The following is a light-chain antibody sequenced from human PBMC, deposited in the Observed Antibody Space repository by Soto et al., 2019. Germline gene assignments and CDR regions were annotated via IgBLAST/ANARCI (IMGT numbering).Light chain of an antibody. V-gene: IGLV2-14*01. Sequence: QSALTQPASVSGSPGPSITISCTGTSSDVGSYNYVSWYQQHPGKAPKLMIYEVSNRPSGVSDRFSGSKSDNTASLTISGLQAEDEADYYCSSYTTSGTLYVFGTGTKLTVL. CDR1: SSDVGSYNY. CDR2: EVS. J-gene: IGLJ1*01. CDR3: SSYTTSGTLYV.